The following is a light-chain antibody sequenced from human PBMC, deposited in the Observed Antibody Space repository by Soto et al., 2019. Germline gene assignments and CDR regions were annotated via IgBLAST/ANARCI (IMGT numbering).Light chain of an antibody. CDR2: SAS. Sequence: DIQMTQSPSSVSASVGDRVTITCRASQGISSSLAWYQKRPGKAPQLLIYSASSLQSGVPSRFSGSGSGTDFTLTISSLQPEDFATYYCQQTDRFPLTFGGGTRVEIK. J-gene: IGKJ4*01. V-gene: IGKV1-12*01. CDR3: QQTDRFPLT. CDR1: QGISSS.